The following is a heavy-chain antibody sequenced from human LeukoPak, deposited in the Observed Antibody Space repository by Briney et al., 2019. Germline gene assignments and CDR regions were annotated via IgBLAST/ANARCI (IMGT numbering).Heavy chain of an antibody. Sequence: ASVKVSCKASGGTFSSYAISWVRQAPGQGLEWMGRIIPILGIANYAQKFQGRVTITADKSTSTAYMELSGLRSEDTAVYYCARNPGRQQGFYYFDYWGQGTLVTVSS. V-gene: IGHV1-69*04. J-gene: IGHJ4*02. CDR3: ARNPGRQQGFYYFDY. CDR1: GGTFSSYA. CDR2: IIPILGIA. D-gene: IGHD6-13*01.